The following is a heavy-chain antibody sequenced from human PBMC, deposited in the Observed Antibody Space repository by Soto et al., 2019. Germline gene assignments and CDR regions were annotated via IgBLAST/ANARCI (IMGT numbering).Heavy chain of an antibody. Sequence: QVQLVESGGGVVQPGRSLRLSCAASGFTFSSYGMHWVRQAPGKGLEWVAVIWYDGSNKYYADSVKGRFTISRDNSKNTLYLKMNSLRAEDTAVYYCARESVVVVAAIPLYYFDYWGQGTLVTVSS. D-gene: IGHD2-15*01. J-gene: IGHJ4*02. CDR1: GFTFSSYG. V-gene: IGHV3-33*01. CDR2: IWYDGSNK. CDR3: ARESVVVVAAIPLYYFDY.